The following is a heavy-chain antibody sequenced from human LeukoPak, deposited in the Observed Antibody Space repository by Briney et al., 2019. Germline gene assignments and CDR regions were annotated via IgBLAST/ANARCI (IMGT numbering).Heavy chain of an antibody. CDR1: GFTFNIYG. J-gene: IGHJ6*03. D-gene: IGHD5-12*01. Sequence: GGSLRLSCAASGFTFNIYGMNWVRQAPGKGLEWVSGIGGSGSHTYYADSVKGRFTISRDNSKNTLYLQMNSLRAEDTAVYYCAKDGVVATISYYYYYMDVWGKGTTVTVSS. CDR3: AKDGVVATISYYYYYMDV. V-gene: IGHV3-23*01. CDR2: IGGSGSHT.